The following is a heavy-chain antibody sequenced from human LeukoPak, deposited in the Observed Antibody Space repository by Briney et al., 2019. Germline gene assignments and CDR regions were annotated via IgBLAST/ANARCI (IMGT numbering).Heavy chain of an antibody. V-gene: IGHV3-7*03. CDR3: AKGYYGSGSYGWFDY. D-gene: IGHD3-10*01. CDR1: GLTFSNYW. J-gene: IGHJ4*02. CDR2: INQDGSEK. Sequence: GGSLRLSCAASGLTFSNYWMNWVRQAPGKGLEWVANINQDGSEKYYVDSVKGRFTISRDNSKNTLFLHMNSLRAEDTAVYSCAKGYYGSGSYGWFDYWGQGTLVTVSS.